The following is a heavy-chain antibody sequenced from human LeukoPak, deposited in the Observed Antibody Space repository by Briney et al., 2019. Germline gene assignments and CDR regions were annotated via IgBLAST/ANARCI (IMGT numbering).Heavy chain of an antibody. CDR1: GFGLTDYG. V-gene: IGHV1-18*01. CDR3: ARAFDPVWGRARRLDY. D-gene: IGHD3-16*01. J-gene: IGHJ4*02. Sequence: GASVKVSCKASGFGLTDYGISWVRQAPGQGLEWVGWTSGDNTKANNAKKFQDRVFFTTDTSTSTAYMDLKSLSSDDSAAYYCARAFDPVWGRARRLDYWGQGTLVTVSS. CDR2: TSGDNTKA.